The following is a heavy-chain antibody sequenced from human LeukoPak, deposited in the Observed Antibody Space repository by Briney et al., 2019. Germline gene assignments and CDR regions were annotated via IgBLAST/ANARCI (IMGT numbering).Heavy chain of an antibody. CDR1: GFTFSDYY. J-gene: IGHJ4*02. V-gene: IGHV3-11*04. D-gene: IGHD6-13*01. CDR3: ASQGIAAAASGDFDY. CDR2: ISSSGSTI. Sequence: GGSPRLSCAASGFTFSDYYMSWIRQAPGKGLEWVSYISSSGSTIYYADSVKGRFTISRDNAKNSLYLQMNSLRAEDTAVYYCASQGIAAAASGDFDYWGQGTLVTVSS.